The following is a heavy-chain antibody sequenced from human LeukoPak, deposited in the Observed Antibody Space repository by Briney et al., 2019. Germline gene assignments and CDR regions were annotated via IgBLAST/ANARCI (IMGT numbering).Heavy chain of an antibody. D-gene: IGHD1-1*01. CDR2: IYSGGST. CDR1: GFTVSSNY. CDR3: ARPGVTGYYYMDV. Sequence: GGSLRLSCAASGFTVSSNYMSWVRHAAGKGLEWVSVIYSGGSTYYADSVKGRFTISRDNSKNTLYLQMNSLRAEDTAVYYCARPGVTGYYYMDVWGKGTTVTVSS. V-gene: IGHV3-53*01. J-gene: IGHJ6*03.